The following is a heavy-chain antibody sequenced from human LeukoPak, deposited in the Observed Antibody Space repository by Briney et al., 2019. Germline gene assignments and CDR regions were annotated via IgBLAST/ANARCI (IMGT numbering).Heavy chain of an antibody. D-gene: IGHD4-17*01. CDR1: GFTVSINY. V-gene: IGHV3-11*01. Sequence: GGSLRLSCAASGFTVSINYMSWVRQAPGKGLEWVSYISSSGSTIVDADSVKGRFTVSRNNAKNSMFLQMNSLRAEDTAVYYCARERRLRETDSWGQGTLVTVSS. CDR2: ISSSGSTI. J-gene: IGHJ4*02. CDR3: ARERRLRETDS.